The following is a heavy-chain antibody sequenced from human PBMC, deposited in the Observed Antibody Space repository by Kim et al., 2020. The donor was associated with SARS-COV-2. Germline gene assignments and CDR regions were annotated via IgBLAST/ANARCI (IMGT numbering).Heavy chain of an antibody. Sequence: GGSLRLSCAASGFTVSSNYMSWVRQAPGKGLEWVSVIYCGGSTYYADSVKGRFTISSDNSKNTLYLQMNSLRAEDTAVYYCARDGFDAFDIWGQGTMVTVSS. CDR1: GFTVSSNY. D-gene: IGHD3-10*01. CDR3: ARDGFDAFDI. CDR2: IYCGGST. J-gene: IGHJ3*02. V-gene: IGHV3-53*01.